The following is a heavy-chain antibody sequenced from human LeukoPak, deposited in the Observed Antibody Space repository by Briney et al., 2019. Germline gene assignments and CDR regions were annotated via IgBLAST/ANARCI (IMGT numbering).Heavy chain of an antibody. CDR2: IIPIFGTA. Sequence: SVKVSCKASGGTFSSYAISWVRQAPGQGLEWMGGIIPIFGTANYAQKFQGRVTITADESTSTAYMELSSLRSEGTAVYYCARPGRGYSGYDPFDYWGQGTLVTVSS. D-gene: IGHD5-12*01. J-gene: IGHJ4*02. CDR3: ARPGRGYSGYDPFDY. CDR1: GGTFSSYA. V-gene: IGHV1-69*01.